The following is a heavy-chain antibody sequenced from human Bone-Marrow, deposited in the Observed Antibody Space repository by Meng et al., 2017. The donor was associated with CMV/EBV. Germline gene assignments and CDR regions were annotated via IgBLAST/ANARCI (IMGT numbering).Heavy chain of an antibody. D-gene: IGHD2-2*01. J-gene: IGHJ1*01. CDR3: ARSPPGDCSRTSCSNFQH. CDR2: IIPIFGTP. CDR1: FRSHA. Sequence: FRSHAISWVRQAPGQGLEWMGGIIPIFGTPNYAQKSQGRVTITADESTNTAYMELNSLTSEDTAVYFCARSPPGDCSRTSCSNFQHWGQGTLVTVSS. V-gene: IGHV1-69*01.